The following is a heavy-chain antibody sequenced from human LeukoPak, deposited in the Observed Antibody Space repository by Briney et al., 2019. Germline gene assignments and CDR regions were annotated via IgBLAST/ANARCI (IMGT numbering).Heavy chain of an antibody. J-gene: IGHJ4*02. V-gene: IGHV4-39*01. CDR1: GGFNIGRSYH. Sequence: SETLSLTCTFSGGFNIGRSYHSGWIPRSRGRGVEWIGSINYSWHTYYNPSLESRVTISVDSSKNQFSLKVTSVTAADTALYYCAPTYSYTRGGYDYWGPGTLVTVSS. CDR3: APTYSYTRGGYDY. CDR2: INYSWHT. D-gene: IGHD5-18*01.